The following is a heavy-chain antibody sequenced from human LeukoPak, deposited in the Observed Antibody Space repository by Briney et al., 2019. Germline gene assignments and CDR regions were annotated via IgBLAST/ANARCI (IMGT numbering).Heavy chain of an antibody. CDR2: ISAYNGNA. CDR1: GYTFTSYG. D-gene: IGHD3-22*01. Sequence: ASVKVSCKASGYTFTSYGISWVRQAPGQGLEWMGWISAYNGNANYAQKLQDRVTMTTDTSTNTAYMELRSLRSDDTAVYYCARSEDYYDNSGYSSGYWGQGTLVTVSS. J-gene: IGHJ4*02. V-gene: IGHV1-18*01. CDR3: ARSEDYYDNSGYSSGY.